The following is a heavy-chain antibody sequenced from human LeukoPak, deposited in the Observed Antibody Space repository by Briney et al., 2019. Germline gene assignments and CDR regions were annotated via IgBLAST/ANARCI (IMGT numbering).Heavy chain of an antibody. CDR3: ATLEMATTWDAFDI. V-gene: IGHV3-30*03. D-gene: IGHD5-24*01. CDR1: GFTFSSYG. CDR2: ISYDGSNK. J-gene: IGHJ3*02. Sequence: GRSLRLSCAASGFTFSSYGMHWVRQAPGKGLEGVAVISYDGSNKYYADSVKGRFTISRDNSKNTLYLQMNSLRAEDTAVYYCATLEMATTWDAFDIWGQGTMVTVSS.